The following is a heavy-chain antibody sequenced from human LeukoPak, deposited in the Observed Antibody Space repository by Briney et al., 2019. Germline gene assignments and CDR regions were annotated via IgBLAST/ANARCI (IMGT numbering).Heavy chain of an antibody. D-gene: IGHD5-18*01. V-gene: IGHV1-18*01. CDR1: GYTFTSYA. CDR3: ARGYSYGSDYYYGMDV. CDR2: ISGYNGNT. J-gene: IGHJ6*02. Sequence: GASVKVSCKASGYTFTSYAISWVRQAPGQGLEWMGWISGYNGNTKYAQKVQGRVTMTTDTSTSTAYMELRSLRSDDTAVYYCARGYSYGSDYYYGMDVWGQGTTVTGSS.